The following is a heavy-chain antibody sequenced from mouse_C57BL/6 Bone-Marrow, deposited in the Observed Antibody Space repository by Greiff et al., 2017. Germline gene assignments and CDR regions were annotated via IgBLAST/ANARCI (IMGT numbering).Heavy chain of an antibody. J-gene: IGHJ1*03. V-gene: IGHV14-3*01. Sequence: VQLQQSVAELVRPGASVKLSCTASGFNIKNTYMPWVKQRPEQGLEWIGRIDPANGNTKYAPKFQGKATITADTSSNTDYLQLSRLTSEDTAIYDCARIGSSKGYFDVWGTGTTVTVSS. CDR3: ARIGSSKGYFDV. CDR1: GFNIKNTY. CDR2: IDPANGNT. D-gene: IGHD1-1*01.